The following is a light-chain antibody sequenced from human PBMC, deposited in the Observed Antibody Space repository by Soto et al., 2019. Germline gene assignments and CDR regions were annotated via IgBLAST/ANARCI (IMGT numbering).Light chain of an antibody. J-gene: IGKJ4*01. V-gene: IGKV1-8*01. Sequence: IRMTQSPSSFSASTGDRVTITCRASQGISSYLAWYQQKPGKAPKLLIYAASTLQSGVPSRFSGSGSGTDFTLTISCLQSEDFATYYCQQYYSYPHTFGGGTKVEIK. CDR1: QGISSY. CDR2: AAS. CDR3: QQYYSYPHT.